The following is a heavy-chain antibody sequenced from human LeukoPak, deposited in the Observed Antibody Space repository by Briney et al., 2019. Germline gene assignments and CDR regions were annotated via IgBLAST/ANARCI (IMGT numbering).Heavy chain of an antibody. CDR2: IYPGDSDT. CDR1: GYSFTSYW. Sequence: GESLKISCKGSGYSFTSYWIGWVRQTPGKGLEWMGIIYPGDSDTRYSPSFQGQVTISADKSISTAYLQWSSLKASDTAMYYCARRDCSSTSCYAEYFQHWGQGTLVTVSS. D-gene: IGHD2-2*01. J-gene: IGHJ1*01. CDR3: ARRDCSSTSCYAEYFQH. V-gene: IGHV5-51*01.